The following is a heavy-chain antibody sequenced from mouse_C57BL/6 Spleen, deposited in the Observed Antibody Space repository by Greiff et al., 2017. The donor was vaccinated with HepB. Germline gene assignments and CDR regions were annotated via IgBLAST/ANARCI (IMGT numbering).Heavy chain of an antibody. D-gene: IGHD4-1*01. V-gene: IGHV1-52*01. J-gene: IGHJ4*01. CDR2: IDPSDSET. CDR1: GYTFTSYW. Sequence: VKLQQPGAELVRPGSSVKLSCKASGYTFTSYWMHWVKQRPIQGLEWIGNIDPSDSETHYNQKFKDKATLTVDKSSSTAYMQLSSLTSEDSAVYYCARSDGTPYYYAMDYWGQGTSVTVSS. CDR3: ARSDGTPYYYAMDY.